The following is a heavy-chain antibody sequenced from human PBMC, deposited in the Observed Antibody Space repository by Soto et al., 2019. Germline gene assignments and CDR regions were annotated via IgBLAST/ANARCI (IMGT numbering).Heavy chain of an antibody. CDR3: ARENVEYGSSSFHYGMDV. J-gene: IGHJ6*02. V-gene: IGHV3-30-3*01. CDR1: GFPFNNYA. Sequence: QVQLVESGGGLVQPGRPLRLACVASGFPFNNYAMLWVRQAPGKGLEWVARISYDGNNKYYADSLKGQFTISRDNSKNTLYLQMNSLRLEATAVYYCARENVEYGSSSFHYGMDVWGQGTTVTVSS. D-gene: IGHD6-6*01. CDR2: ISYDGNNK.